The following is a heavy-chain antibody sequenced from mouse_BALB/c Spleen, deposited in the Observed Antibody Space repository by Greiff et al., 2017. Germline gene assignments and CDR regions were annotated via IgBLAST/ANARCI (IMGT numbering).Heavy chain of an antibody. Sequence: VKLMESGPGLVAPSQILSITCTVTGFPLTGYGVNWVRQPPGKGLEWLGMIWGDGSTDYNSALKSRLGISKDNSKSQVFLKMNSLQTDDTARYYCARESYVNYWYFDVWGAGTTGTVSS. D-gene: IGHD2-12*01. V-gene: IGHV2-6-7*01. CDR1: GFPLTGYG. CDR2: IWGDGST. J-gene: IGHJ1*01. CDR3: ARESYVNYWYFDV.